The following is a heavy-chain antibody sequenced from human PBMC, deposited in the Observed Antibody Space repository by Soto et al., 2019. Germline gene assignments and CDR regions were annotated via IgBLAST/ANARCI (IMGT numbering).Heavy chain of an antibody. J-gene: IGHJ4*02. V-gene: IGHV1-18*01. CDR1: GYTFTSYG. D-gene: IGHD3-22*01. CDR3: ARGLQLLLSSGWYLDF. CDR2: ISAYNGNT. Sequence: ASVKVSCKASGYTFTSYGISWVRQAPGQGLEWMGWISAYNGNTNYAQKLQGRVTMTTDTSTSTAYMELRSLRSDDTAVYYCARGLQLLLSSGWYLDFWGQGTLVTVSS.